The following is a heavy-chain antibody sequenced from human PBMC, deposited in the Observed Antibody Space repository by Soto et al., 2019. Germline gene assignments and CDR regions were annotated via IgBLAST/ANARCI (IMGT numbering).Heavy chain of an antibody. CDR3: AGCCEGTNCLGYFDY. V-gene: IGHV1-69*06. D-gene: IGHD2-2*01. J-gene: IGHJ4*02. CDR2: IIPIFGTA. Sequence: QVQLVQSGAEVKKPGSSVKVSCRASGGTFNNYVINWVRQAPGQGLEWMAGIIPIFGTANYAQKFQGRVTITADKSTSTAYMELNSLRSEDTAVYYGAGCCEGTNCLGYFDYWGQGTLVTVSS. CDR1: GGTFNNYV.